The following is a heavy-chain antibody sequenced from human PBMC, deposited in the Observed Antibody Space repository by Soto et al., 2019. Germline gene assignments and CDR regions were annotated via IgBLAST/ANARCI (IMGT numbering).Heavy chain of an antibody. CDR1: GGSIRGYI. J-gene: IGHJ4*02. Sequence: SETLSLTCTVSGGSIRGYIWSWVRQPPGKGLEWIGYVLDSGSTNYDPSLKSRVTIAVDTSKNQFSLNLNSVTAADTAVYYCLRHQGGTTYDYWGQGTLVTVSS. D-gene: IGHD1-1*01. CDR2: VLDSGST. V-gene: IGHV4-59*08. CDR3: LRHQGGTTYDY.